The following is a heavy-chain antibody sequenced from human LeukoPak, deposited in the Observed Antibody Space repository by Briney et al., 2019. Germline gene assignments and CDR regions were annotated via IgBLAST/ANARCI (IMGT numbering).Heavy chain of an antibody. CDR2: ISYEGSNK. Sequence: GGSLRLSCGASGFTFSSYGMHWVRRAPGKGLEGVAVISYEGSNKYYADSVKRRFTISRDNSKNTLYLQMNGLRAEDTAVYYCAKDYSSGSYYGMDVWGQGTTVTVSS. J-gene: IGHJ6*02. CDR1: GFTFSSYG. V-gene: IGHV3-30*18. CDR3: AKDYSSGSYYGMDV. D-gene: IGHD6-19*01.